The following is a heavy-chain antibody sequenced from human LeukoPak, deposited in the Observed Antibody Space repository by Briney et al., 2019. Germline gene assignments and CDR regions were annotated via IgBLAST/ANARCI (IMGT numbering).Heavy chain of an antibody. CDR3: ARDYGSGSSQTDWYFDL. D-gene: IGHD3-10*01. CDR1: GGTFSSYA. V-gene: IGHV1-69*04. J-gene: IGHJ2*01. Sequence: SVKVSCKASGGTFSSYAISWVRQAPGQGLVWMGRIIPILGIANYAQKFQGRVTITADKSTSTAYMELSSLRSEDTAVYYCARDYGSGSSQTDWYFDLWGRGTLVTVSS. CDR2: IIPILGIA.